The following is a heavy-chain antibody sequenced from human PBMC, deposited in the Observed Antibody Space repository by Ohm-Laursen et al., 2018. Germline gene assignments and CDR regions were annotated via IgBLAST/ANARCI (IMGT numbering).Heavy chain of an antibody. Sequence: SLRLSCSASGFTFGNYAMHWVRHAPGKGLEWVATINWNSGDIGYGDSVKGRFTISRDNARSSLDLQMNSLRVEDTALYYCAKDLLAAPDYYGMDVCGQGTTVTVSS. CDR3: AKDLLAAPDYYGMDV. CDR2: INWNSGDI. V-gene: IGHV3-9*01. D-gene: IGHD6-13*01. J-gene: IGHJ6*02. CDR1: GFTFGNYA.